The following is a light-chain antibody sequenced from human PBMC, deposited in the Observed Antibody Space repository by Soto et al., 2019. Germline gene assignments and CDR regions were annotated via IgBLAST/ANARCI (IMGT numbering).Light chain of an antibody. Sequence: QSVLTQSPSASASLGASVKLTCTLRSGHSSYAIAWHQQQPEKGPRYLMKLNSDGSHSKGDGIPDRFSGSSSGAERYLTISSLQSDDEADYYCQTWGTGIQVFGTGTKLTVL. CDR2: LNSDGSH. J-gene: IGLJ1*01. CDR3: QTWGTGIQV. CDR1: SGHSSYA. V-gene: IGLV4-69*01.